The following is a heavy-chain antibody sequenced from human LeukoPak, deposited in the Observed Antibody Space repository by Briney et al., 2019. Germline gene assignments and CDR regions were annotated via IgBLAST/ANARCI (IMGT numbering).Heavy chain of an antibody. CDR3: AKGYCSGGSCSYFDY. J-gene: IGHJ4*02. CDR1: GFTFSSYG. V-gene: IGHV3-30*18. Sequence: GGSLRLSCAASGFTFSSYGMHWVRQAPGKGLEWVAVISYDGSNKYYVDSVKGRFTISRDNSKNTLYLQMNSLRAEDTAVYYCAKGYCSGGSCSYFDYWGQGTLVTVSS. D-gene: IGHD2-15*01. CDR2: ISYDGSNK.